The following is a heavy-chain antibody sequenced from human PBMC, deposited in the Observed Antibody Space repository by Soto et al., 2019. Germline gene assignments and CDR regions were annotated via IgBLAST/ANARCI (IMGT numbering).Heavy chain of an antibody. CDR1: GFTFSDHG. Sequence: GGSLRLSCVGSGFTFSDHGMSWVRQAPGKGLEWVSAISGSVGSTFYADSVKGRFTISRDNSKNTLYLQMNSLRGEDTAVYYCAKDRTRAARNYDEWGQGVLVTVSS. CDR3: AKDRTRAARNYDE. D-gene: IGHD6-25*01. J-gene: IGHJ4*02. V-gene: IGHV3-23*01. CDR2: ISGSVGST.